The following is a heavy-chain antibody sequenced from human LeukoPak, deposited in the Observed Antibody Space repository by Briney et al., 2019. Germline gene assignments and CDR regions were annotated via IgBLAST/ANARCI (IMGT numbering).Heavy chain of an antibody. D-gene: IGHD4-17*01. CDR1: GFTVSSNY. J-gene: IGHJ4*02. V-gene: IGHV3-66*01. Sequence: GGSLRLSCAASGFTVSSNYMGWVRQAPGKGLEWVSIIYSDGSTYYRDSVKGRFTISRDNSKNTLFLQMNSLRAEDTAVYYCAGSETVTRSFDYWGQGTLVTVSS. CDR3: AGSETVTRSFDY. CDR2: IYSDGST.